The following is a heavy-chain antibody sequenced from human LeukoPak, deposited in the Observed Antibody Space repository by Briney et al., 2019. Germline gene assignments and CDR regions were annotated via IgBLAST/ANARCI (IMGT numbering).Heavy chain of an antibody. D-gene: IGHD3-3*01. V-gene: IGHV4-38-2*02. CDR2: IYHSGST. CDR3: ARRYDFWSGYYLQYYMDV. Sequence: SETLSLTCTVSGYSISSGYYWGWIRQPPGKGLEWIGSIYHSGSTYYNPSLKSRVTISVDTSKNQFSLKLSSVTAADTAVYYCARRYDFWSGYYLQYYMDVWGKGTTVTVSS. CDR1: GYSISSGYY. J-gene: IGHJ6*03.